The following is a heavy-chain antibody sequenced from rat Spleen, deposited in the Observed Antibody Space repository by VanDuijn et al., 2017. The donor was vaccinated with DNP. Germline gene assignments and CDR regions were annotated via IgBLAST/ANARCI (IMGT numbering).Heavy chain of an antibody. J-gene: IGHJ4*01. CDR1: GFNFNDYW. V-gene: IGHV4-2*01. Sequence: EVKLVESGGGLVQPGRSLQLSCAASGFNFNDYWMGWVRQAPGRGLEWIGEINKDSSTRKYAPSLKDKFTISRDNAQNTLYLQMSKLGSEDTAIYFCVKEDKGVDAWGQGASVTVSS. CDR3: VKEDKGVDA. D-gene: IGHD2-2*01. CDR2: INKDSSTR.